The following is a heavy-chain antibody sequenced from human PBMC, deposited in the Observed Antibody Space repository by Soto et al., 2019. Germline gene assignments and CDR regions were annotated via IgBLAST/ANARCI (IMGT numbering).Heavy chain of an antibody. CDR2: ISAYNGNT. CDR1: GYTFTSYG. D-gene: IGHD4-4*01. V-gene: IGHV1-18*01. J-gene: IGHJ6*02. Sequence: ASVKVSCKASGYTFTSYGISWARQAPGQGLEWMGWISAYNGNTNYAQKLQGRVTMTTDTSTSTAYMELRSLRSDDTAVYYCARVNYSNYGVYYYGMDVWGQGTTVTVSS. CDR3: ARVNYSNYGVYYYGMDV.